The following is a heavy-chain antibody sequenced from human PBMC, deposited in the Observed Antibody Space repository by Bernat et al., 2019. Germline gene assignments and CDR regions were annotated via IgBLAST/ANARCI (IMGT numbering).Heavy chain of an antibody. CDR2: IWYDGSNK. D-gene: IGHD2-21*02. CDR3: ARGTFGCGGDCYSSLDY. Sequence: QVQLVESGGGVVQPGRSLRLSCAASGFTFSSYGMHWVRQAPGKGLEWVAVIWYDGSNKYYADSVKGRFTISRDNSKNTLYLQMNGLRAEDTAVYYCARGTFGCGGDCYSSLDYWGQGTLVTVSS. J-gene: IGHJ4*02. V-gene: IGHV3-33*01. CDR1: GFTFSSYG.